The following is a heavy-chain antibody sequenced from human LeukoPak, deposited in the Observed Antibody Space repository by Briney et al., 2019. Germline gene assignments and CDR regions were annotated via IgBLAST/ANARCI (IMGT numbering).Heavy chain of an antibody. D-gene: IGHD1-26*01. Sequence: GGPLRLSCAASGFTFDDYAMHWVRQAPGKGLEWVSGISWNSGSIGYADSVKGRFTISRDNAKNSLYLQMNSLRAEDTALYYCAKDPGYSGSYYFDYWGQGTLVTVSS. CDR2: ISWNSGSI. J-gene: IGHJ4*02. V-gene: IGHV3-9*01. CDR1: GFTFDDYA. CDR3: AKDPGYSGSYYFDY.